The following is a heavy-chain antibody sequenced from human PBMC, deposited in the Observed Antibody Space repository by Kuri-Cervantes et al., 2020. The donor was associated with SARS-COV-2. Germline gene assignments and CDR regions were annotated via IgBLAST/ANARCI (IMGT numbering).Heavy chain of an antibody. CDR1: GYTFTSYD. V-gene: IGHV1-8*01. CDR2: MNPNSGNA. CDR3: ARGHSGSYSGQTPY. Sequence: ASVKVSCKASGYTFTSYDINWVRQATGQGLEWMGWMNPNSGNAGYAQKFQGRVTMTRNTSISTAYMELSSLRSEDTAVYYCARGHSGSYSGQTPYWGQGTLVTVSS. J-gene: IGHJ4*02. D-gene: IGHD1-26*01.